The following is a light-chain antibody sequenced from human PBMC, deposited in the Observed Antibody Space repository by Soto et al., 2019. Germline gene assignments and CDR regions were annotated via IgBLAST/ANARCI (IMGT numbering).Light chain of an antibody. CDR1: QSVSSN. CDR3: QPYNNWPLT. Sequence: EIVMTQSPATLSGSPGERATLSCRASQSVSSNLAWYQQKPGQAPRLLIYDTSTRATGVPARFSGSRSGTEFTLTINSLQSEDFAIYYCQPYNNWPLTFGGGTKVDIK. V-gene: IGKV3-15*01. CDR2: DTS. J-gene: IGKJ4*01.